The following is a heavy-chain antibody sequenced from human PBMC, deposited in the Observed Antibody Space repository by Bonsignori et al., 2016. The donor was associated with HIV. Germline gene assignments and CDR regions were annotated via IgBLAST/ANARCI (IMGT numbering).Heavy chain of an antibody. D-gene: IGHD1-14*01. CDR2: IYPGDSDT. CDR3: AIAPEPHDPFDI. V-gene: IGHV5-51*01. Sequence: VRQMPGKGLEWMGIIYPGDSDTRYSPSFQGQVTISADKSSSTAYLRLSSLRASDTAMYYCAIAPEPHDPFDIWGQGTMVTVSS. J-gene: IGHJ3*02.